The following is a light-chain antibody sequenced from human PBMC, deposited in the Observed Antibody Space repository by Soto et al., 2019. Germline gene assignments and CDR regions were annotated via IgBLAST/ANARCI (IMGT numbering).Light chain of an antibody. V-gene: IGLV2-8*01. CDR2: GVS. J-gene: IGLJ1*01. CDR3: NSYAGSNVYV. Sequence: QSALTQPPSASGSPGQSVTISCTGTSSDVGGYNYVSWYQQHPGKAPKLMIYGVSKRPSGVPDRFSGSKSGNTASLTVSGLQAEDEADYYCNSYAGSNVYVFGTGTKVTVL. CDR1: SSDVGGYNY.